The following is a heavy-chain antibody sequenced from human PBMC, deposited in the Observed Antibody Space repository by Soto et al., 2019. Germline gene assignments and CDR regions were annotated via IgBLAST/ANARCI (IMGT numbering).Heavy chain of an antibody. J-gene: IGHJ4*02. D-gene: IGHD3-22*01. Sequence: SETLSLTCTASGGSISSGGYYWSWIRQHPGKGLEWIGYIYYSGSTYYNPSLKSRVTISVDTSKNQFSLKLSSVTAADTAVYYCARSQSSGYYSSIDYWGQGTLVTVSS. CDR1: GGSISSGGYY. CDR2: IYYSGST. V-gene: IGHV4-31*03. CDR3: ARSQSSGYYSSIDY.